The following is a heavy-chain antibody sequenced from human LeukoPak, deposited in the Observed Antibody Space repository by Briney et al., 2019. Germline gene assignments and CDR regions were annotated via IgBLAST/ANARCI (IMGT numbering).Heavy chain of an antibody. V-gene: IGHV1-69*04. CDR3: ASPGARWLQEPFDY. CDR2: IIPILGIA. CDR1: GGTISSYA. D-gene: IGHD5-24*01. Sequence: SVKVSCKASGGTISSYAISWVRQAPGHVLEWMGRIIPILGIANYAQKFQGRVTITADKSTSTAYMELSSLRSEDTAVYYCASPGARWLQEPFDYWGQGTLVTVSS. J-gene: IGHJ4*02.